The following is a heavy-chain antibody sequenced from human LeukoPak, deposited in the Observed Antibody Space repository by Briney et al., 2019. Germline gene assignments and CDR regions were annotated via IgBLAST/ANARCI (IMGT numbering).Heavy chain of an antibody. CDR2: ISYDGTNK. V-gene: IGHV3-30*04. CDR1: GITFSRSA. D-gene: IGHD5-12*01. CDR3: TRGTVPGLATTYGTYFDS. Sequence: PGRSLRLPCAASGITFSRSAMHWVRQAPGKGLEGVAIISYDGTNKYYLDSVKGRFTISRDNSKNTLYLQMDSLRAEDTAVYYCTRGTVPGLATTYGTYFDSWGQGTLVTVSS. J-gene: IGHJ4*02.